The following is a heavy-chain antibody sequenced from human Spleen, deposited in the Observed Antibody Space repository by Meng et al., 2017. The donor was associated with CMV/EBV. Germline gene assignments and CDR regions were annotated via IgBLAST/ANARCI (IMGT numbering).Heavy chain of an antibody. D-gene: IGHD2-2*01. CDR3: ARAFGCSSSTCYGYVFDI. Sequence: APVKGACKAAGYTCTGYDRHWVQLAPGQGLEWMGRINPNSGDTNYAQKFQGRVTMTRDTSISTVYMELSRLRSDDTAIYYCARAFGCSSSTCYGYVFDIWGQGTVVTVSS. CDR2: INPNSGDT. CDR1: GYTCTGYD. J-gene: IGHJ3*02. V-gene: IGHV1-2*02.